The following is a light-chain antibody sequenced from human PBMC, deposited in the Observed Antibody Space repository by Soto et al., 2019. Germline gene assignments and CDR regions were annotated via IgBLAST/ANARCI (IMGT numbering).Light chain of an antibody. CDR2: VAS. J-gene: IGKJ5*01. V-gene: IGKV3-20*01. CDR1: QSVSSSY. Sequence: EIVLTQSPGTLSLSPGERATLSCRASQSVSSSYLAWYQQKPGRAPRLLIYVASSRATGIPDRFSGSGSGTDFTLTISRLEPEDFAVYYCQQYAGSPPITFGQGTRLEIK. CDR3: QQYAGSPPIT.